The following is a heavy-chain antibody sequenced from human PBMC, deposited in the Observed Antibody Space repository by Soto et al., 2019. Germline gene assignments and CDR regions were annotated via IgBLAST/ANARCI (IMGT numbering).Heavy chain of an antibody. CDR1: GATFRSYA. CDR3: AGDYGVYDWYGMDV. J-gene: IGHJ6*02. CDR2: ISPIFGST. D-gene: IGHD4-17*01. V-gene: IGHV1-69*01. Sequence: LQLVQSGAEVKKPGSSVKVSCRASGATFRSYAFTWVRQAPGQGLEWMGGISPIFGSTIYARQFQGRVTITADDSASTAYMELNSMSSEDTAVYYCAGDYGVYDWYGMDVWGQGTTVTVSS.